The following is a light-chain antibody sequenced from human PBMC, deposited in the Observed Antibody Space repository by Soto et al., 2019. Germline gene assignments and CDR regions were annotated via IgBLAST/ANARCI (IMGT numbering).Light chain of an antibody. J-gene: IGKJ4*01. CDR1: QSVSSN. CDR3: QQVSSFPLT. CDR2: GAS. Sequence: EIVMTQSPATLSVSPGERATLSCRASQSVSSNLAWYQQKPGQAPRLLIYGASTRATGIPARFSGSGSGTEFTLTISSLQSEDFATYYCQQVSSFPLTFGGGTKVQLK. V-gene: IGKV3-15*01.